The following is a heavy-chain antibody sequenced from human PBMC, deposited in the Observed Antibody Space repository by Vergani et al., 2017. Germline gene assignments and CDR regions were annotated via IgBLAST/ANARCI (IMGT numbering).Heavy chain of an antibody. Sequence: QVQLVESGGGVVQPGGSLRLSCAASGFTFFSYDMHWVRQAPGKGLEWVTFIRYDASNSYYADSVKGRFTISRDNSKNTLSLQMNSLRAEDTAVYYCAKHTRSGIIDYWGQGTLVTVSS. J-gene: IGHJ4*02. V-gene: IGHV3-30*02. CDR1: GFTFFSYD. CDR2: IRYDASNS. CDR3: AKHTRSGIIDY. D-gene: IGHD3-10*01.